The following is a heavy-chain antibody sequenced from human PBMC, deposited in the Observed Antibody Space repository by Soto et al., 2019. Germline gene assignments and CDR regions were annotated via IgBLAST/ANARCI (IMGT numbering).Heavy chain of an antibody. CDR1: GGTFSSYA. J-gene: IGHJ4*02. CDR3: ARGSHYHILNGYYKIDY. CDR2: IIPIFGTA. Sequence: SVKVSCKASGGTFSSYAISWVRQAPGQGLEWMGGIIPIFGTANYAQKFQGRVTITADESTSTAYMELSSLRSEDTAVYYCARGSHYHILNGYYKIDYWGQGTLVTVSS. V-gene: IGHV1-69*13. D-gene: IGHD3-9*01.